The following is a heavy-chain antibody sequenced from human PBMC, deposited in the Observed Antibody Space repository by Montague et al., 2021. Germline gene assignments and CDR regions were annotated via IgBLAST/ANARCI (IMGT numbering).Heavy chain of an antibody. J-gene: IGHJ4*02. Sequence: SETLSLTCTVPGGAISSFYWHWIRHSPGKGLEWIGEIYYNGNTKYDPSLKNRVTMSVDTSKNQFSLRLSSVTVADTAVYYCAREWGAFDSWGQGTLVTVSS. CDR1: GGAISSFY. V-gene: IGHV4-59*01. CDR2: IYYNGNT. CDR3: AREWGAFDS. D-gene: IGHD3-16*01.